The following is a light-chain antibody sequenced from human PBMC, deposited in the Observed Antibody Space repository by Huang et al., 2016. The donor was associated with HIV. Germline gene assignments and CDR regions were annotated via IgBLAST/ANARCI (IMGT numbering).Light chain of an antibody. CDR2: DAS. V-gene: IGKV3-11*01. Sequence: EIVLTQSPATLSLSPGERATLSCRASQTINSRLAGYQQKPGQAPRLLIYDASKRVTGMPARFSGSGSGTDFTLTISSLEPEDFAVYYCQRYTFGQGTKLEIK. CDR1: QTINSR. J-gene: IGKJ2*01. CDR3: QRYT.